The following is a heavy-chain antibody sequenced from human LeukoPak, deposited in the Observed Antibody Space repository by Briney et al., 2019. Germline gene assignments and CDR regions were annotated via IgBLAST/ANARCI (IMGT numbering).Heavy chain of an antibody. V-gene: IGHV3-74*01. J-gene: IGHJ4*02. CDR2: INGDGSTT. Sequence: PGGSLRLSCEASTFTFSTYWMHWVRQAPGKGLVWVSYINGDGSTTNYADSVKGRLTISRDNAKNTLYLQMNSLRAEDTAVYYCATGSGSYYDSWGLGTLVIVSS. D-gene: IGHD3-10*01. CDR1: TFTFSTYW. CDR3: ATGSGSYYDS.